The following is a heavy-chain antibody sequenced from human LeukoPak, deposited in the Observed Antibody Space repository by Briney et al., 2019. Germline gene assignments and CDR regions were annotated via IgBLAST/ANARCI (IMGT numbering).Heavy chain of an antibody. J-gene: IGHJ6*02. Sequence: SETLSLTCTVSGGSISSSSYYWGWIRQPPGTGLEWIGSIYYSGSTYYNPSLKSRVTISVDTSKNQFSPKLSSVTAADTAVYYCARDIVVVVAATRGSYYYGMDVWGQGTTVTVSS. D-gene: IGHD2-15*01. CDR3: ARDIVVVVAATRGSYYYGMDV. V-gene: IGHV4-39*01. CDR1: GGSISSSSYY. CDR2: IYYSGST.